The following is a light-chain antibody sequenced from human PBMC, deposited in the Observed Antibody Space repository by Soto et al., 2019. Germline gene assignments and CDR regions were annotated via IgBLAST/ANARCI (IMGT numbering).Light chain of an antibody. CDR1: SSDISGYNF. J-gene: IGLJ1*01. V-gene: IGLV2-8*01. Sequence: QSALTQPPSASGSPGQSVTISCTGTSSDISGYNFVSWYRQHPGKAPQLLIYQVSQRPSGVPDRFSGSKSGNTASLTVSGLQAEDEADYYCCSYGGSRNYVFGTGTKVTVL. CDR2: QVS. CDR3: CSYGGSRNYV.